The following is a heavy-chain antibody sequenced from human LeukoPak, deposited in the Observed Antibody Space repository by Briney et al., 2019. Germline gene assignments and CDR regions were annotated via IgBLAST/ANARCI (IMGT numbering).Heavy chain of an antibody. Sequence: GGSLRLSCAASGFTFSNAWMSWVRQAPGKGLEWVGRIKSKTDGGTTDYAAPVKGTFTISRDDSKNTLYLQMNSLKAEDAAVYYCATGNCSGGSCHAFDIWGQGTMVTVSS. D-gene: IGHD2-15*01. V-gene: IGHV3-15*01. CDR1: GFTFSNAW. CDR3: ATGNCSGGSCHAFDI. CDR2: IKSKTDGGTT. J-gene: IGHJ3*02.